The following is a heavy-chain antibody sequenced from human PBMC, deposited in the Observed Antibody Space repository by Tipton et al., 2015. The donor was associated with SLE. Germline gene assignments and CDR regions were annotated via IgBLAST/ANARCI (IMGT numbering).Heavy chain of an antibody. V-gene: IGHV3-23*01. CDR2: ISGSGGST. CDR1: GFTFSSYG. CDR3: AKGDDIVVVPAASDY. D-gene: IGHD2-2*01. Sequence: SLRLSCAASGFTFSSYGMSWVRQAPGKGLEWVSAISGSGGSTYYADSVKGRFTISRDNSKNTLYLQMNSLRAEDTAVYYCAKGDDIVVVPAASDYWGQGTLVTVSS. J-gene: IGHJ4*02.